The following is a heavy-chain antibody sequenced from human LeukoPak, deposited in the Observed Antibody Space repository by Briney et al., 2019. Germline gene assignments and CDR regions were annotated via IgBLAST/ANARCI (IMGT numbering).Heavy chain of an antibody. J-gene: IGHJ4*02. D-gene: IGHD5-18*01. CDR1: GGSFSGYY. CDR3: AREPKKDTAMVLDLYFDY. CDR2: INHSGST. Sequence: SETLSLTCDVYGGSFSGYYWSWLRQPPEKGLEWIGEINHSGSTNYNPSLKSRVTISVDTSKNQFSLKLSSVTAADTAVYYCAREPKKDTAMVLDLYFDYWGQGTLVTVSS. V-gene: IGHV4-34*01.